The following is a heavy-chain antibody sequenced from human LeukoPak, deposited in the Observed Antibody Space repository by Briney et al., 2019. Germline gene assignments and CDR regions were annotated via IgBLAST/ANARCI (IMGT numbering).Heavy chain of an antibody. Sequence: ASVKVSCKASGYTFTDYYMHWVRQAPGQGLEWMGWMNPNSGGTNYAQKFQGRVTMTRDTSISTAYMEVSRLRSEDTAVYYCARGIAAADPDLDYWGQGTLVTVSS. CDR2: MNPNSGGT. CDR3: ARGIAAADPDLDY. V-gene: IGHV1-2*02. D-gene: IGHD6-13*01. J-gene: IGHJ4*02. CDR1: GYTFTDYY.